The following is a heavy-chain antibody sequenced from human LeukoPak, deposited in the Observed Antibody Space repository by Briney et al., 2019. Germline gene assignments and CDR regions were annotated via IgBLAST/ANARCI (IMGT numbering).Heavy chain of an antibody. D-gene: IGHD3-10*01. Sequence: GGSLRLSCTASGFTFSDYWMYWVRQAPGKGLVWVSRIKSDGTGILYEDFAEGRFTISRDNAKNALYLQMTSLREEDTAVYYCVRGQTIDYWGQGNLVTISS. V-gene: IGHV3-74*03. CDR3: VRGQTIDY. CDR2: IKSDGTGI. J-gene: IGHJ4*02. CDR1: GFTFSDYW.